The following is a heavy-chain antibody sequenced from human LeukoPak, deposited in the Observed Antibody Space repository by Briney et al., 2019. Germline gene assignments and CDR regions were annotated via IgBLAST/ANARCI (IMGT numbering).Heavy chain of an antibody. Sequence: SETLSVTCDVSGYSISSGYFWGWIRQPPGKGLEWIGRIYHIGTTHYNPSLKSRVTISVDTSNNRFSLRLTSVIAADTAVYYCARVGYMSSWCNADYWGQGTLVSVSS. D-gene: IGHD6-13*01. CDR3: ARVGYMSSWCNADY. V-gene: IGHV4-38-2*01. CDR1: GYSISSGYF. CDR2: IYHIGTT. J-gene: IGHJ4*02.